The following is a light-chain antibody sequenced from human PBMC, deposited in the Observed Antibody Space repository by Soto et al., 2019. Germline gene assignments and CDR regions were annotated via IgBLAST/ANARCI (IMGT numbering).Light chain of an antibody. Sequence: EIVLTQSPGTLSLSPGERATLSCRASQSVSSSYLAWYQQKPGQPPRPLIYGASSRAIGIPDRFSGSGSGTDFTLTISRLEPEDFAVYYCQQYGSSPWTFGQGTKVDIK. CDR2: GAS. J-gene: IGKJ1*01. V-gene: IGKV3-20*01. CDR1: QSVSSSY. CDR3: QQYGSSPWT.